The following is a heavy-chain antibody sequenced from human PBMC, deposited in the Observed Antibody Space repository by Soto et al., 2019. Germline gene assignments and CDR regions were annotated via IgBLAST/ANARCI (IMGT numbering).Heavy chain of an antibody. V-gene: IGHV4-34*01. J-gene: IGHJ6*02. CDR3: ARVLCSSTSCYVRAKTYGMDV. Sequence: GGYVCGYRWSSFRQQTGKGLEWIGEINHSGSTNYNPSLKSRVTISVDTSKNQFSLKLSSVTAADTAVYYCARVLCSSTSCYVRAKTYGMDVWGQGTTVTV. CDR1: GGYVCGYR. CDR2: INHSGST. D-gene: IGHD2-2*01.